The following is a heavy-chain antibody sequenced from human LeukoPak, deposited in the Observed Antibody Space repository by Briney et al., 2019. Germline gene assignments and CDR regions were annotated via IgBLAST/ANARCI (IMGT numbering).Heavy chain of an antibody. Sequence: SVKVSCKASGGTFSSYAISWVRQAPGQGLEWMGGIIPIFGTANYAQKFQGRVTITADESTSTAYMELSSLRSEDTAVSYCARGQHGYSSYYFDYWGQGTLVTVSS. CDR3: ARGQHGYSSYYFDY. V-gene: IGHV1-69*13. CDR2: IIPIFGTA. D-gene: IGHD6-13*01. J-gene: IGHJ4*02. CDR1: GGTFSSYA.